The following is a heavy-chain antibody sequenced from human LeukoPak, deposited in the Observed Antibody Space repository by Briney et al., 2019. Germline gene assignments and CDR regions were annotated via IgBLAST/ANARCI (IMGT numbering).Heavy chain of an antibody. Sequence: SETLSLTCTVSGGSINNYYWSWIRQPPGKGLEWIGYIYDSGNSNYSPSLKSRVTISLDKSKNQFSLKLSSVTAADTAVYYCARGAAATEDYYMDVWGKGTTVTVSS. CDR3: ARGAAATEDYYMDV. D-gene: IGHD6-13*01. V-gene: IGHV4-59*12. CDR1: GGSINNYY. J-gene: IGHJ6*03. CDR2: IYDSGNS.